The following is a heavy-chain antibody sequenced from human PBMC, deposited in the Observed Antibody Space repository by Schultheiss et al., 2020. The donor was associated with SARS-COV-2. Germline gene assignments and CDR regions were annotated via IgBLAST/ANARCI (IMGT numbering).Heavy chain of an antibody. V-gene: IGHV3-23*01. CDR3: ARRWSGQPGGMDV. J-gene: IGHJ6*02. CDR1: GFTFSSYA. CDR2: ISGRGGST. Sequence: GGSLRLSCAAFGFTFSSYAMSWVRQAPGKGLEWVSAISGRGGSTYYADSVKGRFTISRDNSKNTLYLQMSSLRAEDTAVYYCARRWSGQPGGMDVWGQGTTVTVSS. D-gene: IGHD3-3*01.